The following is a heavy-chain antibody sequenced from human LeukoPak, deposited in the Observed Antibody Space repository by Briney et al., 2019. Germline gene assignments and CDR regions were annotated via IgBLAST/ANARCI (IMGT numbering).Heavy chain of an antibody. J-gene: IGHJ2*01. CDR3: ARDPREEVVGATSYWYFDL. V-gene: IGHV4-59*01. D-gene: IGHD1-26*01. CDR2: IYYSGST. CDR1: GGSISSYY. Sequence: SETLSLTCTVSGGSISSYYWSWIRQPPGKGLEWIGYIYYSGSTNYNPSLKSRVTISVDTSKNQFSLKLSSGTAADTAVYYCARDPREEVVGATSYWYFDLWGRGTLVTVSS.